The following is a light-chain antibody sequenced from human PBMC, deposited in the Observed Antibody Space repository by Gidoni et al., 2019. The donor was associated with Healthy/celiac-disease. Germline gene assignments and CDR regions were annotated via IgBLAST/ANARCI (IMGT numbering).Light chain of an antibody. CDR2: GAS. V-gene: IGKV3-20*01. J-gene: IGKJ3*01. CDR1: PRVSSSY. Sequence: EIVLTQSPGTLSLSPGERTTLSCRAGPRVSSSYLAWYQQKPGKAPRLLIYGASSRESGVPERFSGSGSGTDFTLTISRLEPEDFAVYNCQQCDSTRFTFXPXTKVDIK. CDR3: QQCDSTRFT.